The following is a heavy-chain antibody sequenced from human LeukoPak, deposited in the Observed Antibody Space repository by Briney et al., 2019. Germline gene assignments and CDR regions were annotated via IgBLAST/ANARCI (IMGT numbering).Heavy chain of an antibody. CDR1: GFTFNKFA. CDR3: AKNLGPFDV. Sequence: GGSLRLSCAASGFTFNKFAMTWVRQAPGKGLEWVSTIADAGTYYADSVKGRFTISRDNSKNMLYLQLNGLRAGDTAMYYCAKNLGPFDVRGQGTMVTVSS. V-gene: IGHV3-23*01. J-gene: IGHJ3*01. D-gene: IGHD3-16*01. CDR2: IADAGT.